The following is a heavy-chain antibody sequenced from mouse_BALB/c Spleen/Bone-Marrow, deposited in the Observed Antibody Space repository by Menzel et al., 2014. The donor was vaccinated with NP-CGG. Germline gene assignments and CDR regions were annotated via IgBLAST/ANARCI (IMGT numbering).Heavy chain of an antibody. Sequence: EVKLEESGGGLVQPGGSRKLSCAASGFTFSSFGMHWVRQAPEKGLEWVAYIRNGSSTIYYADTVKGRFTISRDNPKNTLFLQMTSLRSEDTAMYYCARKGAMITHYYAMDYWGQGTSVTVSS. D-gene: IGHD2-4*01. CDR3: ARKGAMITHYYAMDY. CDR2: IRNGSSTI. V-gene: IGHV5-17*02. J-gene: IGHJ4*01. CDR1: GFTFSSFG.